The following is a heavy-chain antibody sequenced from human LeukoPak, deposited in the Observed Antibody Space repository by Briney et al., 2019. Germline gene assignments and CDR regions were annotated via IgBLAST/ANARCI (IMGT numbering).Heavy chain of an antibody. V-gene: IGHV3-48*01. J-gene: IGHJ4*02. CDR3: ARGGAARPDY. D-gene: IGHD6-6*01. Sequence: GGSLRLSWAASGFIFSNYGMDWVRQAPGKGLEWVSYISSSSSSIYYADSVKSRFTISRDNAKNSLFLQMNSLRAEDTAVYYCARGGAARPDYWGQGTLVTVSS. CDR2: ISSSSSSI. CDR1: GFIFSNYG.